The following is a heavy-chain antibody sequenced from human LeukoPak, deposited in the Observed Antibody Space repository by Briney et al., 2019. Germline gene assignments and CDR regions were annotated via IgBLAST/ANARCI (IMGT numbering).Heavy chain of an antibody. CDR3: TTAQKKQQLGRIDY. CDR1: GFTFSNAW. J-gene: IGHJ4*02. D-gene: IGHD6-13*01. CDR2: IKSKTDGGTT. V-gene: IGHV3-15*07. Sequence: PGGSLRLSCAASGFTFSNAWMNWVRQAPGKGLEWVGRIKSKTDGGTTDYAAPVKGRFTISRVDSKNTLYLQMNSLKTEDTAVYYCTTAQKKQQLGRIDYWGQGTLVTVSS.